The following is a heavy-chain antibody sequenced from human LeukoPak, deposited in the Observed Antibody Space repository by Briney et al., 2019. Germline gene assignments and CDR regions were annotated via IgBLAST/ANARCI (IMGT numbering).Heavy chain of an antibody. CDR2: INRSGST. CDR1: GGSFSGYY. Sequence: SETLSLTCAVYGGSFSGYYWSWIRQPPGKGLEWIGEINRSGSTNYNPSLKSRVTISVDTSKNQFSLKLSSVTAADTAVYYCARKEVTIFGVVIDYWGQGTLVTVSS. D-gene: IGHD3-3*01. V-gene: IGHV4-34*01. CDR3: ARKEVTIFGVVIDY. J-gene: IGHJ4*02.